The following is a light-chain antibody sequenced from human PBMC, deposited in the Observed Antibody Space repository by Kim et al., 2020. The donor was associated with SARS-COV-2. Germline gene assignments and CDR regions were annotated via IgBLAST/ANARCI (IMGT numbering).Light chain of an antibody. V-gene: IGLV3-1*01. Sequence: SQGQTASSTCSGDKLGDKYACWYQQKPGQSPVMVIYQNNKRPSWIPERFSGSNSVNAATLTISGTQAVDEADYYCQAWDSSTAVFGGGTQLTVL. CDR3: QAWDSSTAV. J-gene: IGLJ2*01. CDR1: KLGDKY. CDR2: QNN.